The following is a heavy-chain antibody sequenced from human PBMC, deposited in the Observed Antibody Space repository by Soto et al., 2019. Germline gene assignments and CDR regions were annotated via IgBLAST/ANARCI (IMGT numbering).Heavy chain of an antibody. CDR3: ARQITTSGDSYFDY. D-gene: IGHD2-21*02. J-gene: IGHJ4*02. CDR1: GVFISSSSYY. V-gene: IGHV4-39*01. Sequence: SETLSLTCTVSGVFISSSSYYWAWIRQPPGKKLEWIGNIYYSGSTIHTPSLKSRVTISVDTSKNQFSLKLSSVTAADTAVYYCARQITTSGDSYFDYWGQGTLVTVSS. CDR2: IYYSGST.